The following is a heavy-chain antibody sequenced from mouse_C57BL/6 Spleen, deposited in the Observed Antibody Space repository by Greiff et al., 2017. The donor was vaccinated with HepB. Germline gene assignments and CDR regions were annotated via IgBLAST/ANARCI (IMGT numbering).Heavy chain of an antibody. D-gene: IGHD1-1*01. J-gene: IGHJ4*01. CDR2: ISSGGSYT. Sequence: EVQGVESGGDLVKPGGSLKLSCAASGFTFSSYGMSWVRQTPDKRLEWVATISSGGSYTYYPDSVKGRFTISRDNAKNTLYLQMSSLKSEDTAMYYCARQGYGKHYAMDYWGQGTSVTVSS. CDR1: GFTFSSYG. CDR3: ARQGYGKHYAMDY. V-gene: IGHV5-6*01.